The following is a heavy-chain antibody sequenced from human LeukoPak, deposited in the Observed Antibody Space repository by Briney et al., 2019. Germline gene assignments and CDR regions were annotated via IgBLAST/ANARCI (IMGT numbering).Heavy chain of an antibody. D-gene: IGHD3-10*01. CDR2: IWHDASNK. CDR3: ARDLGQLRNWFDP. J-gene: IGHJ5*02. Sequence: PGGSLRISCAASGFDFGSYGMHWVRQAPGKGREWVAIIWHDASNKYHAESVKGRFTTSRDNSKNAMYLQMSSLRAEDTALYYCARDLGQLRNWFDPWGQGTLVIVSS. V-gene: IGHV3-33*01. CDR1: GFDFGSYG.